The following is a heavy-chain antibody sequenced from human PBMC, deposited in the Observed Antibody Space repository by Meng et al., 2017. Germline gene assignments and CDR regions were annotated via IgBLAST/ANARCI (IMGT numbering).Heavy chain of an antibody. V-gene: IGHV4-38-2*01. CDR3: ARHLRRNYYDSSGYYSFRYGMDV. CDR1: GYSISSGYY. J-gene: IGHJ6*02. Sequence: SETLSLTCAVSGYSISSGYYWCLLRQPPGKGLEWIGIIYHSGSTYYNPSLKSRVTISVDTSKNKFSLKLSSVTAADTAVYYCARHLRRNYYDSSGYYSFRYGMDVWGQGTTVTVSS. CDR2: IYHSGST. D-gene: IGHD3-22*01.